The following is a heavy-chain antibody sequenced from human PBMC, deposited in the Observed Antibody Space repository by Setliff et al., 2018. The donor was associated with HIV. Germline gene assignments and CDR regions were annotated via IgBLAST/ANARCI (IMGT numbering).Heavy chain of an antibody. Sequence: SETLSLTCAVSGASITTNSYYWGWIRQTPEKGLEWIGDFYYSGTTYYNPSLKSRATISVDTSQNQFSLRLSSVTAADTAVYYCARQPVDTASFDPWGQGTLVTVSS. CDR1: GASITTNSYY. D-gene: IGHD5-18*01. V-gene: IGHV4-39*01. J-gene: IGHJ5*02. CDR3: ARQPVDTASFDP. CDR2: FYYSGTT.